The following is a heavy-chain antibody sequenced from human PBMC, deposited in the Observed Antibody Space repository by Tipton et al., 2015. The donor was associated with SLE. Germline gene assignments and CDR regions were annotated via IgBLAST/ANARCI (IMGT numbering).Heavy chain of an antibody. Sequence: SLRLSCAASGFTFAEYAMHWVRQAPGKGLEWVSSISSSSGEKSHVDSVKGRFTISRDNAKNSLYLQMDNLRPEDTAVYYCATRQGSGWYQSFDYWGQGSLVTVSS. V-gene: IGHV3-21*01. CDR1: GFTFAEYA. CDR2: ISSSSGEK. CDR3: ATRQGSGWYQSFDY. D-gene: IGHD6-19*01. J-gene: IGHJ4*02.